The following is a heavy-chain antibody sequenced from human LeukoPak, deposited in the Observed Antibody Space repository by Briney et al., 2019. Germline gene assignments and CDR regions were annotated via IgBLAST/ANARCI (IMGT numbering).Heavy chain of an antibody. J-gene: IGHJ4*02. CDR1: GYTLTGYY. Sequence: GASVKVSCKASGYTLTGYYMHWVRQAPGQGLEWMGWINPNSGGTNYAQKFQGRVTMTRDTSISTAYMELSRLRSDDTAVYYCARSNYYGSGSYYKYWGQGTLVTVSS. V-gene: IGHV1-2*02. CDR2: INPNSGGT. D-gene: IGHD3-10*01. CDR3: ARSNYYGSGSYYKY.